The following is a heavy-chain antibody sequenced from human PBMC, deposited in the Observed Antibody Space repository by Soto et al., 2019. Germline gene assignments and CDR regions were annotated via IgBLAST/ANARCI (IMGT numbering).Heavy chain of an antibody. V-gene: IGHV3-15*01. CDR2: IKSKGDGGTR. CDR1: GFTLNKAW. CDR3: TTVTRRYSSGWYGH. Sequence: PGGSLRLSCAASGFTLNKAWMSWVRQAPGKGLEWVGRIKSKGDGGTRDYAAPVKGRFSISGDDSKNTLYLQMNSLKTEDTAVYYCTTVTRRYSSGWYGHWGQGTLVPVSS. D-gene: IGHD6-19*01. J-gene: IGHJ5*02.